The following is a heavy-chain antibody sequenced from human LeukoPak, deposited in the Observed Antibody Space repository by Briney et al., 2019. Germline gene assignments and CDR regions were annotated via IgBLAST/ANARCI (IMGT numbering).Heavy chain of an antibody. D-gene: IGHD6-19*01. CDR2: LSPNSGQT. CDR1: GYTFTTYD. CDR3: TKGNGVAGDY. V-gene: IGHV1-8*01. Sequence: GASVKVSCKASGYTFTTYDINWVRQATGQGFEWMGWLSPNSGQTAYAQKFQGRVTMTRDISISTFYLELSSLTSEDTAVYYCTKGNGVAGDYWGQGTLVTVSS. J-gene: IGHJ4*02.